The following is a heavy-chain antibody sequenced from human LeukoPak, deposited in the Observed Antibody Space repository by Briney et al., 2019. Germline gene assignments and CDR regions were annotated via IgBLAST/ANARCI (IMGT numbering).Heavy chain of an antibody. J-gene: IGHJ4*02. CDR1: GFTFSSYW. D-gene: IGHD2-21*01. V-gene: IGHV3-74*01. Sequence: GRSLRLSCAASGFTFSSYWMHWVRQAPGKGLVWVSRINTDGSRTSYADSVKGRFTISRDNAKNTLYLQINSLRAEDTAVYYCASVIRGHFDYWGRGTLVTVSS. CDR2: INTDGSRT. CDR3: ASVIRGHFDY.